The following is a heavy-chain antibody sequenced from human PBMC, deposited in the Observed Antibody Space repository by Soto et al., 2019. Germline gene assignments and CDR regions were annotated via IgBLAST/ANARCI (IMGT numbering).Heavy chain of an antibody. CDR1: GYTFTSYA. V-gene: IGHV1-3*01. D-gene: IGHD3-9*01. Sequence: ASVKVSCKASGYTFTSYAMHWVRQAPGQRLEWMGWINASNGNTKYSQKFQGRVTITRDKSTSTAYMELSSLRSEDTAVYYCARDILTPLDAFDIWGQGTMVTVSS. J-gene: IGHJ3*02. CDR3: ARDILTPLDAFDI. CDR2: INASNGNT.